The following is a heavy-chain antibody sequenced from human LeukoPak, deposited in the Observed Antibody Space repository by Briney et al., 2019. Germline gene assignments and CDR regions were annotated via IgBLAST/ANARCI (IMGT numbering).Heavy chain of an antibody. CDR2: IRTKTDNYAT. CDR3: TRIAAAGGYYYYGMDV. V-gene: IGHV3-73*01. D-gene: IGHD6-13*01. Sequence: GRSLKLSCAASGFTFSGFAIHWVRQASGKGLEWVGRIRTKTDNYATAYAASVKGRFTISRDDSKNTAYLQMNSLKTEDTAVYYCTRIAAAGGYYYYGMDVWGQGTTVTVSS. CDR1: GFTFSGFA. J-gene: IGHJ6*02.